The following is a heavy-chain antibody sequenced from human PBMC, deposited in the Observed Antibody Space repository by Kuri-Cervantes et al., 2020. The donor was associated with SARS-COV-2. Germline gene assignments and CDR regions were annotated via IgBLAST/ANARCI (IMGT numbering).Heavy chain of an antibody. D-gene: IGHD3-22*01. CDR2: INAGNGNT. CDR1: GYTFTSYA. J-gene: IGHJ5*02. CDR3: ARGRPDYYDSSGYERGWFDP. V-gene: IGHV1-3*01. Sequence: ASVKVSCKASGYTFTSYAMHWVRQAPGQRLEWMGWINAGNGNTNYAQKLQGRVTMTTDTSTSTAYMELRSLRSDDTAVYYCARGRPDYYDSSGYERGWFDPWGQGILVTVSS.